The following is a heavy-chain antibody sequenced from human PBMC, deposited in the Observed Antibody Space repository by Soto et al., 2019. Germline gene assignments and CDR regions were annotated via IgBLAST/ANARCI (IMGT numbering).Heavy chain of an antibody. CDR3: AREEQWLGVEF. D-gene: IGHD6-19*01. CDR2: INPNSGAT. Sequence: ASVKVSCKASGFTFTAYYIHWVRQAPGQGLEWMGWINPNSGATNYAQKFQGRVTMTRDTSISTAYMELRRLRSDDTAVFYCAREEQWLGVEFCGQGTLVTVSS. CDR1: GFTFTAYY. J-gene: IGHJ4*02. V-gene: IGHV1-2*02.